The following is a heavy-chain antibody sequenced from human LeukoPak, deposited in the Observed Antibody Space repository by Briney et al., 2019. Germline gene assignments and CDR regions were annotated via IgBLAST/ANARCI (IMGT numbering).Heavy chain of an antibody. Sequence: SETLSLTCTVSGYSISSGYYWSWIRQPPGKGLEWIGYIYYSGSTNYNPSLKSRVTISVDTSKNQFSLKLSSVTAADTAVYYCARNYGDYENNWFDPWGQGTLVTVSS. CDR1: GYSISSGYY. J-gene: IGHJ5*02. D-gene: IGHD4-17*01. V-gene: IGHV4-61*01. CDR3: ARNYGDYENNWFDP. CDR2: IYYSGST.